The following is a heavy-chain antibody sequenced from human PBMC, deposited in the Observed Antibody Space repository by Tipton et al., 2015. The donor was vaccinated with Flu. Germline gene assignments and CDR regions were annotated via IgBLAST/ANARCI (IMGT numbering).Heavy chain of an antibody. D-gene: IGHD3-22*01. CDR2: VSSSGST. CDR3: TRGTIYYDSRGFEYYRFGP. CDR1: GDSITSGNYY. Sequence: TLSLTCTVSGDSITSGNYYWTWIRQSAGKGREWVGRVSSSGSTGYNPSLKGRATISLDMSRNQFSLKLISVTAADTAVYYCTRGTIYYDSRGFEYYRFGPWGQGSLFSVSS. V-gene: IGHV4-61*02. J-gene: IGHJ5*02.